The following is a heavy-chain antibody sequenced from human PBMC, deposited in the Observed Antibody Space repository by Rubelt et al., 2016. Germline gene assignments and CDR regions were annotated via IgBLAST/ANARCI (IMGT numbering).Heavy chain of an antibody. D-gene: IGHD6-13*01. V-gene: IGHV4-34*01. CDR1: GGSFSGYY. CDR3: ARGPVAAAGY. J-gene: IGHJ4*02. CDR2: LNHSGST. Sequence: QVQLQQWGAGLLKPSETLSLTCAVYGGSFSGYYWSWIRQPPGKGLEWIGELNHSGSTNYNPSLKGRVTISVDTSKNQFSLKLSSVTAADTAVYYCARGPVAAAGYWGQGTLVTVSS.